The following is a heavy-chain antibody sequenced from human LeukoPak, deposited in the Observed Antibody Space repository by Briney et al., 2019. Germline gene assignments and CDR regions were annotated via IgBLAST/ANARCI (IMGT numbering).Heavy chain of an antibody. CDR3: ARELGTTKNFDL. V-gene: IGHV1-46*01. Sequence: ASVKVSCKASGDTFANNWLHWVRLAPGQGLEWTGTINPSGHTTVYSQRFQGRVTLTRDTSTSTVYMDLYSLTSEDTAVYYCARELGTTKNFDLWGQGTMVTVSS. J-gene: IGHJ3*01. CDR2: INPSGHTT. CDR1: GDTFANNW. D-gene: IGHD7-27*01.